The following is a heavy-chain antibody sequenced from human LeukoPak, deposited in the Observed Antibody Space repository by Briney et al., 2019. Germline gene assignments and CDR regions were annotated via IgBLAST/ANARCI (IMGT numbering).Heavy chain of an antibody. D-gene: IGHD3-16*01. CDR3: AKAGYYDYVWGSSSYYMGV. Sequence: GGSLRLSCAASGFTFSSYAMSWVRQAPGKGLEWVSAISGSGGSTYYADSVKGRFTISRDNSKNTLYLQINSLRAEDTAVYYCAKAGYYDYVWGSSSYYMGVWGKGTTVTVSS. CDR1: GFTFSSYA. V-gene: IGHV3-23*01. J-gene: IGHJ6*03. CDR2: ISGSGGST.